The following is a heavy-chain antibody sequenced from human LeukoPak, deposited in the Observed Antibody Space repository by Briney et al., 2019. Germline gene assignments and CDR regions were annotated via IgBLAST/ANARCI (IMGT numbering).Heavy chain of an antibody. CDR3: ARASSFMTFDI. Sequence: PGESLRLSCAASGFTFSSYAMHWVRQAPGKGLEWVAVISYDGSNKYYADSVKGRFTISRDNSKNTLYLQMNSLRAEDTAVYYCARASSFMTFDIWGQGTMVTVSS. J-gene: IGHJ3*02. CDR1: GFTFSSYA. CDR2: ISYDGSNK. V-gene: IGHV3-30*04.